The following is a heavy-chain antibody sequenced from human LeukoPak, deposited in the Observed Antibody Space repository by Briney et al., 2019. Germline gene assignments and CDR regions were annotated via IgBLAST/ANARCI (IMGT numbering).Heavy chain of an antibody. J-gene: IGHJ4*02. CDR1: GFTLSNFW. D-gene: IGHD1-20*01. V-gene: IGHV3-7*01. Sequence: GGSLRLSCAASGFTLSNFWLSWVRQAPGKGLEWVANIYLDGGEPHFLRPAKGPCTPSRDNVKNSLYLQMNRQRAEDTAIYYCARIWDCGDNNWRYFDYWGQGTLVTVSS. CDR3: ARIWDCGDNNWRYFDY. CDR2: IYLDGGEP.